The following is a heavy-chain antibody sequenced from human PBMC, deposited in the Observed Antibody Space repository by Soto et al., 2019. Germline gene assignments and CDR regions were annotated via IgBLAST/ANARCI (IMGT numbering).Heavy chain of an antibody. CDR2: ILWNSGRI. Sequence: GVPLRVSCAAAGCSFVDYAMHWVRQVQGKGLEWVSSILWNSGRIEYADSVKGRFTISRDNAKNSLYLQMNSLRVEDTALYYCAKDPHYRDIRVLRFGYFDYWGQGTLVTVSS. V-gene: IGHV3-9*01. CDR3: AKDPHYRDIRVLRFGYFDY. CDR1: GCSFVDYA. J-gene: IGHJ4*02. D-gene: IGHD3-16*02.